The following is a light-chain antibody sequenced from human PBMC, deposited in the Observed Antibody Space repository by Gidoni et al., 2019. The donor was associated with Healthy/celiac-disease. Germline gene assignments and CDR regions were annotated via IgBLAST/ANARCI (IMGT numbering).Light chain of an antibody. CDR2: GAS. V-gene: IGKV3-20*01. Sequence: EIVLTQSPGTLSLSPGARATLPCRASQSVSSSYLDWYKQKPGQATRLLIYGASSRATGIPDRFSGSGSGTDFTLTISRLEPEDFAMYYCQQYGSSPKTFGHGTKVDIK. CDR1: QSVSSSY. CDR3: QQYGSSPKT. J-gene: IGKJ3*01.